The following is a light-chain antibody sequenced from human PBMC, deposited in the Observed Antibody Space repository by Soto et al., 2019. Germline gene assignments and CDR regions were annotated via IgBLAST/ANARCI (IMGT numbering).Light chain of an antibody. V-gene: IGKV1-39*01. Sequence: DIQMTQSPSSLSASVGDRVTITCRASQDISSYLNWYQQKPGKAPKLLIHAASSLQSGVPSRFSGSESGTDFTLTISSLQPEDFGTYYCQQSYSTPRTFGQGTKVEIK. J-gene: IGKJ1*01. CDR1: QDISSY. CDR2: AAS. CDR3: QQSYSTPRT.